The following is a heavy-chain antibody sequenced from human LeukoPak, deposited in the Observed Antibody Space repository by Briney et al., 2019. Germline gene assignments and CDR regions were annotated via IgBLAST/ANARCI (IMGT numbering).Heavy chain of an antibody. V-gene: IGHV4-39*01. CDR2: VYYSGST. CDR1: GGSISSGSYY. D-gene: IGHD1-26*01. Sequence: SETLSLTCTVSGGSISSGSYYWGYIRQPPQKGLEWIGSVYYSGSTYYNPSLKSRVTISEDTSKNQFSLKLSSVTAADTAVYYCARQGLWELPTFDSWGQGTLVSVSS. CDR3: ARQGLWELPTFDS. J-gene: IGHJ4*02.